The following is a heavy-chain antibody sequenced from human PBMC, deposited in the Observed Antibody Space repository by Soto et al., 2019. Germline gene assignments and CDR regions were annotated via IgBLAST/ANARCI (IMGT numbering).Heavy chain of an antibody. Sequence: PSETLSLTCTVSGASISRYYWSWIRQSPGKGLEWIGYMYYSGNANYNPSLRSRITISVDTSKNQFSLNLNSVTAADTAVYYCAREYPVHREYFDYWGQGILVTVSS. V-gene: IGHV4-59*01. CDR3: AREYPVHREYFDY. CDR2: MYYSGNA. J-gene: IGHJ4*02. CDR1: GASISRYY.